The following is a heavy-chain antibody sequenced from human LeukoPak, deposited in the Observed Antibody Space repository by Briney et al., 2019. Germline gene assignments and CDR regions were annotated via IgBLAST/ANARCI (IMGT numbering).Heavy chain of an antibody. CDR2: INHSGST. J-gene: IGHJ4*02. CDR1: GGSFSGYY. D-gene: IGHD3-10*01. Sequence: SEPLSLTCAVYGGSFSGYYWSWIRQPPGKGLEWIGEINHSGSTNYNPSLKSRVTISVDTSKNQFSLKLSSVTAADTAVYYCARDRRKVRGDPFDYWGQGTLVTVSS. CDR3: ARDRRKVRGDPFDY. V-gene: IGHV4-34*01.